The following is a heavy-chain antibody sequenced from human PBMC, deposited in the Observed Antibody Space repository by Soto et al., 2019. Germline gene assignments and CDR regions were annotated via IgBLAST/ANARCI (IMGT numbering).Heavy chain of an antibody. J-gene: IGHJ4*02. V-gene: IGHV4-59*08. D-gene: IGHD3-16*01. CDR3: ARQGRSGELLFDY. CDR2: IYYRGST. Sequence: SETLSLTCTVSGGSISRYYWSWIRQPPGKGLEWIGYIYYRGSTNYNPSLKSRVTISVDTSKNQFSLKLSSVTAADTAVYYCARQGRSGELLFDYWGQGTLVTVSS. CDR1: GGSISRYY.